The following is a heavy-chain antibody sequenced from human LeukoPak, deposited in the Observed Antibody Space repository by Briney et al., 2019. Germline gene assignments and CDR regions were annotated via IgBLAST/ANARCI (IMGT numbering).Heavy chain of an antibody. Sequence: GGSLRLSCAASGFTFNSYWMSWVRQAPGKGLEWVANIKQAGSEKYYVDSVKGRFTISRDNAKNSLYLQLNSLRAEDTAVYYCARLRGGYCVDFWGQGTLVTVSS. CDR2: IKQAGSEK. D-gene: IGHD2-21*01. V-gene: IGHV3-7*01. J-gene: IGHJ4*02. CDR1: GFTFNSYW. CDR3: ARLRGGYCVDF.